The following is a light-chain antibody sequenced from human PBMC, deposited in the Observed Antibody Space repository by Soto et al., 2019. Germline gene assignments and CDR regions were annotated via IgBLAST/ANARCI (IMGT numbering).Light chain of an antibody. Sequence: DIPMTQSPSSLSASVGDRVTITCWASQSINTYLNWYQQKPGKAPKFMIYDASSLQSGVPSRFSGSGSGTDFTLTISNLQPEDSATYYCQQSYRAPLTFGPGTKVAIK. CDR3: QQSYRAPLT. CDR1: QSINTY. V-gene: IGKV1-39*01. CDR2: DAS. J-gene: IGKJ3*01.